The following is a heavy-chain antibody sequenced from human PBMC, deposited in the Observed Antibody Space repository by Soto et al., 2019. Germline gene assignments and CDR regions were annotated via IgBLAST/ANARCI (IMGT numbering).Heavy chain of an antibody. J-gene: IGHJ6*02. CDR3: ARVSVVAATPLYYYGMDV. CDR1: GGTFSSYA. Sequence: SVKVSCKASGGTFSSYAISWVRQAPGQGLEWMGWIIANYGTANYAQKLQGRVTMTTDKSTSTAYMELRSLRSDDTAVYYCARVSVVAATPLYYYGMDVWGQGTTVTVSS. D-gene: IGHD2-15*01. V-gene: IGHV1-69*05. CDR2: IIANYGTA.